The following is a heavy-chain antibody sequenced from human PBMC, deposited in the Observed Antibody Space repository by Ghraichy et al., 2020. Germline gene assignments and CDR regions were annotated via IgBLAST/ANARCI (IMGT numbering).Heavy chain of an antibody. V-gene: IGHV1-24*01. J-gene: IGHJ4*02. Sequence: ASVKVSCKVSGYTLTELSMHWVRQAPGKGLEWMGGFDPEDGETIYAQKFQGRVTMTEDTSTDTAYMELSSLRSEDTAVYYCARYSGYDRLFDYWGQGTLVTVSS. CDR2: FDPEDGET. CDR3: ARYSGYDRLFDY. D-gene: IGHD5-12*01. CDR1: GYTLTELS.